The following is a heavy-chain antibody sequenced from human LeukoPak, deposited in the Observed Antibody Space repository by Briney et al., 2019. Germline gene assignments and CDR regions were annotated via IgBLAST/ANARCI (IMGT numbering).Heavy chain of an antibody. D-gene: IGHD1-26*01. CDR1: GFTFSSYE. CDR2: ISSTATTM. V-gene: IGHV3-48*03. J-gene: IGHJ4*02. CDR3: AREGGYYLRSIDY. Sequence: GGSLRLSCGASGFTFSSYEMNWVRQAPGRGLEWVSYISSTATTMHYADSVMGRFTISRDNAKKSLYLQMNSLRAEDTAVYYCAREGGYYLRSIDYWGQGTLVTVSS.